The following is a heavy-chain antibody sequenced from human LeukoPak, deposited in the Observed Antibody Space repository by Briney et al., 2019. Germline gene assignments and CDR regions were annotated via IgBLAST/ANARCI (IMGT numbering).Heavy chain of an antibody. Sequence: GRSLRLSCAAPGFTFSSYAMHWVRQAPGKGLEWVAVISYDGSNKYYADSVKGRFTISRDNSKNTLYLQMNSLRAEDTAVYYCARDAVTYYYYGMDVWGQGTTVTVSS. CDR3: ARDAVTYYYYGMDV. CDR2: ISYDGSNK. J-gene: IGHJ6*02. CDR1: GFTFSSYA. V-gene: IGHV3-30*04. D-gene: IGHD5-18*01.